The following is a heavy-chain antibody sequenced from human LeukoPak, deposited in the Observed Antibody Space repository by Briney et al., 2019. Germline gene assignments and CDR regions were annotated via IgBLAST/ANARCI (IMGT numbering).Heavy chain of an antibody. D-gene: IGHD3-22*01. CDR3: ARGGPYYYDSSGQVDY. Sequence: GGSLRLSCAASGFTFSSYWMSWVRQAPGKGLEWVANIKQDGSEKYYVDSVKGRFTISRDNAKNSLYLQMNSLRAEDTAVYYCARGGPYYYDSSGQVDYWGQGTLVTVSS. J-gene: IGHJ4*02. V-gene: IGHV3-7*01. CDR1: GFTFSSYW. CDR2: IKQDGSEK.